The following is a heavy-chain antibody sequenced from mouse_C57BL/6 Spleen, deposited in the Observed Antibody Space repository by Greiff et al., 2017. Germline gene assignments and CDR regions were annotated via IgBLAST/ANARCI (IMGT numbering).Heavy chain of an antibody. CDR3: ARSELSWDY. J-gene: IGHJ2*01. Sequence: VQLQESGAELVKPGASVTMSCKASGYTFTSYWITWVKQRPGQGLEWIGDIYPGSGSTNYNEKFKSKATLTVDTSSSTAYMQLSSLTSEDSAVYYCARSELSWDYWGQGTTLTVSS. CDR1: GYTFTSYW. V-gene: IGHV1-55*01. CDR2: IYPGSGST. D-gene: IGHD3-2*02.